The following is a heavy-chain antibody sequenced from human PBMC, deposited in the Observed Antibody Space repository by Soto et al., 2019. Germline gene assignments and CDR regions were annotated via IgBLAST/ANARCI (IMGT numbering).Heavy chain of an antibody. J-gene: IGHJ2*01. Sequence: QVQLVQSGAEVKKPGASVKVSCKASGYTFTHYGITWVRQAPGQGLEWMGWINSFSGDTNYPQKLQCSLTMTTDTSTNTVYMELRSLRSDDTAVYYCARDLHSGGKYWYFDIWGRGTLVTVSS. V-gene: IGHV1-18*01. CDR3: ARDLHSGGKYWYFDI. D-gene: IGHD2-15*01. CDR1: GYTFTHYG. CDR2: INSFSGDT.